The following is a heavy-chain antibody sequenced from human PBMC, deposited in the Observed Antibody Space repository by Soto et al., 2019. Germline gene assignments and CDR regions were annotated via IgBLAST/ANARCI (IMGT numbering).Heavy chain of an antibody. V-gene: IGHV1-69*11. CDR3: ERDEDRAQLGGKYYYIMDV. CDR2: IMPILRTA. D-gene: IGHD3-3*02. CDR1: GGTFRTAA. Sequence: QVQVVQSGAEVKKPGSSVKVSCKTSGGTFRTAAISWVRQAPGQGLEWMGGIMPILRTADYAPKVQGRVTITDDESARNADFELSSLRAEDTAVYYCERDEDRAQLGGKYYYIMDVCGQGNTVTVTS. J-gene: IGHJ6*02.